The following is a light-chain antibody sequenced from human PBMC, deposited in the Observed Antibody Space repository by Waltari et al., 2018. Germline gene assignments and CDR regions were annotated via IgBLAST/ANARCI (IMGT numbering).Light chain of an antibody. V-gene: IGKV3-11*01. Sequence: EIALTQSPATLSLSPGERATLSCRASQNVNNYLAWYQQKPGQAPRLLIYDASNRAAGIPARFSGSGSGTDFTLTISSLEPEDFAVYYCQQRTNWLTFGGGTKVEIK. J-gene: IGKJ4*01. CDR3: QQRTNWLT. CDR1: QNVNNY. CDR2: DAS.